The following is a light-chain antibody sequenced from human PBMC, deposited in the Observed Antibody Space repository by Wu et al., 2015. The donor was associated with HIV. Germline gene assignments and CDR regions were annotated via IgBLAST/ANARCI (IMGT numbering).Light chain of an antibody. CDR1: QSVRSSH. Sequence: EIVLTQSPGTLSLSPGEGATLSCRASQSVRSSHLAWYQQKPGQAPRLIIYAASTRATGIPDRFSGSGSGTDFSLTISRLEPEDFAVYYCQQYGSSSYTFG. CDR2: AAS. V-gene: IGKV3-20*01. J-gene: IGKJ2*01. CDR3: QQYGSSSYT.